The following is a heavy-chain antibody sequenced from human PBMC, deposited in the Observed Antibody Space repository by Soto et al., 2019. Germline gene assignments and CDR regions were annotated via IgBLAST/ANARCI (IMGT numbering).Heavy chain of an antibody. V-gene: IGHV3-30*18. D-gene: IGHD2-15*01. Sequence: QVQLVESGGGMVQPGRSLRLSCAASGFTFSSYGMHWVRQAPGKGLEWVAVISYDGSNKNYADSVKGRFTISRDNSKNTLYLQMNSLRAEDTAVYYCAKDRNIVVVVAPLDYWGQGTLVTVSS. CDR2: ISYDGSNK. CDR1: GFTFSSYG. J-gene: IGHJ4*02. CDR3: AKDRNIVVVVAPLDY.